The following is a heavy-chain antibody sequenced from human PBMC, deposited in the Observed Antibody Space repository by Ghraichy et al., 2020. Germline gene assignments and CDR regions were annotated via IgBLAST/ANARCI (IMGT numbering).Heavy chain of an antibody. Sequence: ETLSLTCAASGFTVSRTHMAWVCQAPGKGLEWVSGSHRGNRQYYADSVQGRFTISRDDSKNTLYLQMNSLRADDTAVYYCARDLGDTSGWPIFDYWGQGSPVTVSS. CDR2: SHRGNRQ. D-gene: IGHD6-19*01. CDR3: ARDLGDTSGWPIFDY. V-gene: IGHV3-53*01. CDR1: GFTVSRTH. J-gene: IGHJ4*02.